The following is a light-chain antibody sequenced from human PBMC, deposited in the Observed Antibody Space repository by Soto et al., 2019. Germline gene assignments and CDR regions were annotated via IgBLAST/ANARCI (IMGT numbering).Light chain of an antibody. Sequence: EVVLTQYKATLSLSPGERATLSCRASQSVSSYLAWYQQKPGQAPRLLIYDASNRATGIPARFSGSGSGTDFTLTISSLEPEDFAVYYCQQRSNWPPTWTFGQGT. CDR2: DAS. CDR3: QQRSNWPPTWT. V-gene: IGKV3-11*01. J-gene: IGKJ1*01. CDR1: QSVSSY.